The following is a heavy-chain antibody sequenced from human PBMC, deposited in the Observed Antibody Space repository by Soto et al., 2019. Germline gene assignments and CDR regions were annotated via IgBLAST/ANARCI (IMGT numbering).Heavy chain of an antibody. Sequence: GGSLRLSCAASGFTFSNAWMSWVRQAPGKGLEWVGRIKSETDGGTTDYAAPVKGRFTISRDDSKNTLYLQMNSLKTEDTAVYYCTANDYGDYGGSDYWGQGTLVTVS. V-gene: IGHV3-15*01. CDR2: IKSETDGGTT. J-gene: IGHJ4*02. CDR1: GFTFSNAW. D-gene: IGHD4-17*01. CDR3: TANDYGDYGGSDY.